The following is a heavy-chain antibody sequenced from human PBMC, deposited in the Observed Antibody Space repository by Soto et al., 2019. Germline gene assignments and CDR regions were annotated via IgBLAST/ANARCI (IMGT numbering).Heavy chain of an antibody. J-gene: IGHJ3*02. CDR3: VRDEAHYDILTGSSMGRAFEI. CDR1: NTSISSSNW. CDR2: IYHTGRT. Sequence: SETLSLTCVITNTSISSSNWWSWVRQAPGKGLEWIGEIYHTGRTDYAPSLKSRVTMSIDKSNNRFSLRLTSLTAADTAVYYCVRDEAHYDILTGSSMGRAFEIWGKGTMVTVAS. D-gene: IGHD3-9*01. V-gene: IGHV4-4*02.